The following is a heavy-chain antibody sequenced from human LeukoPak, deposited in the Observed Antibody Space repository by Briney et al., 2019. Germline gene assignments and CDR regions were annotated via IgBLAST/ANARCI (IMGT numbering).Heavy chain of an antibody. Sequence: PSETLSLTCTVSSGSISGDTSYWGWIRQPPGKGLEWIASVYYTGSTYYNPSLRSRVTISVDTSKNQFFLKIDSLTAADTAVYYCAGHVPPPVNGMDYWGQGTLVAVSS. V-gene: IGHV4-39*01. CDR2: VYYTGST. J-gene: IGHJ4*02. CDR3: AGHVPPPVNGMDY. CDR1: SGSISGDTSY. D-gene: IGHD2-8*01.